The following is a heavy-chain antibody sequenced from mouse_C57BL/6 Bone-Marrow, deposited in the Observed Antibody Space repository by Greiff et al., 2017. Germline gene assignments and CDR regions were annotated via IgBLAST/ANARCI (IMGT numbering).Heavy chain of an antibody. V-gene: IGHV1-81*01. Sequence: QVQLQQSGAELARPGASVKLSCKASGYTFTSYGISWVKQRPGQGLEWIGEIYPRSGNTYYNEKFKGKATLTADKSSSPAYMELRSLTSEDSAVYFCARENYSSSYVGYWYFDVWGTGTTVTVSS. CDR1: GYTFTSYG. CDR2: IYPRSGNT. CDR3: ARENYSSSYVGYWYFDV. J-gene: IGHJ1*03. D-gene: IGHD1-1*01.